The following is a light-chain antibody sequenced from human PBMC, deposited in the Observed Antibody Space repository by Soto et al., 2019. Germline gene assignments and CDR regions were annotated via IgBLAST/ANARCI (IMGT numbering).Light chain of an antibody. CDR2: AAS. CDR3: QQSYSTPRT. J-gene: IGKJ2*01. Sequence: DIQRTQSPSSLSASVGDRVTITCRARQSISSNLDWYQQKPGKAPTLLIYAASSLQSGVPSRFSGSGYGTDFTLTISSLQPDDFATYYCQQSYSTPRTFGRGTKLEIK. CDR1: QSISSN. V-gene: IGKV1-39*01.